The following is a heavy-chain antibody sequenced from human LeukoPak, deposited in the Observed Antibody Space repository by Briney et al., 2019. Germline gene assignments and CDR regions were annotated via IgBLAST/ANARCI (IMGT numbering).Heavy chain of an antibody. CDR3: AKATGYLL. J-gene: IGHJ4*02. CDR2: ISNSDDST. V-gene: IGHV3-23*01. CDR1: GFTFNTYA. D-gene: IGHD1-14*01. Sequence: PGGSLRLSCAASGFTFNTYAMSWVRQAPGKGLEWVSTISNSDDSTYYADSVKGRFTISRDNSENTLFLRMNSLRAEDTAVYYCAKATGYLLWGQGTLVIVSS.